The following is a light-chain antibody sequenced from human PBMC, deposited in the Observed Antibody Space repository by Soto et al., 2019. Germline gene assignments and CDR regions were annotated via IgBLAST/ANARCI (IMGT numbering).Light chain of an antibody. CDR2: EVR. Sequence: QSVLTQPASVSGAAGQWITISCSGSMRDVGAYNLVSWHQHHPVTAPKLIIYEVRKRPSGISSRFSGYRSGNTASLTIAVLQSEDDDDYYCSSYTARSTLVFGGGTKLTVL. CDR3: SSYTARSTLV. V-gene: IGLV2-14*01. J-gene: IGLJ3*02. CDR1: MRDVGAYNL.